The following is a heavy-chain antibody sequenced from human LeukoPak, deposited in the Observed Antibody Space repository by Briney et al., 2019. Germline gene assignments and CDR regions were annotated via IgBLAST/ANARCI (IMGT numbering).Heavy chain of an antibody. D-gene: IGHD3-16*01. CDR3: ARRTEWGDYFDY. J-gene: IGHJ4*02. V-gene: IGHV4-30-2*01. CDR1: GGSISSGGYY. CDR2: IYHSGST. Sequence: SETLALTCTVSGGSISSGGYYWSWIRQPPGKGLEWIGYIYHSGSTYYNPSLKSRVTISVDRSKNQFSLKLSSVTAADAAVYYCARRTEWGDYFDYWGQGTLVTVSS.